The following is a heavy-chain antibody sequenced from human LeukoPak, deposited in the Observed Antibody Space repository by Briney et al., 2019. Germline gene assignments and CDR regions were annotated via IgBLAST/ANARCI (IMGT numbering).Heavy chain of an antibody. V-gene: IGHV3-30*02. J-gene: IGHJ4*02. Sequence: GGSLRLSCAASGFTFSSYGMHWVRQAPGKGREWVAFIRYDGSNKYYADSVKGRFTISRDNSKNTLYPQMNSLRAEDTAVYYCAKDQFRDGVVDYWGQGTLVTVSS. CDR1: GFTFSSYG. CDR2: IRYDGSNK. CDR3: AKDQFRDGVVDY. D-gene: IGHD2-8*01.